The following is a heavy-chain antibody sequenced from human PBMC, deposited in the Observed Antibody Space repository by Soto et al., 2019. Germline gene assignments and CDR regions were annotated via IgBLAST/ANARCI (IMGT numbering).Heavy chain of an antibody. V-gene: IGHV1-8*01. CDR3: ARGPFSGALAPPPILPFDQ. D-gene: IGHD2-15*01. CDR2: MNPGNNQH. Sequence: GASVKVSCKTSGYTFTNYDIHWVRQAAGQGLEWMGWMNPGNNQHVYTQKFQGRVTLTTDTSTSTAYMELRSLRSDDTAVYYCARGPFSGALAPPPILPFDQWGRGTQVTVSS. CDR1: GYTFTNYD. J-gene: IGHJ4*02.